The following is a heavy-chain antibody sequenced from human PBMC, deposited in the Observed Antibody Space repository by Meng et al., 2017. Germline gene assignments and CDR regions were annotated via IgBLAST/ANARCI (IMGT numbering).Heavy chain of an antibody. J-gene: IGHJ4*02. D-gene: IGHD3-22*01. CDR3: ARDPGYYDSSGYYYGFDY. CDR2: IYTSGST. CDR1: GGSISSYY. V-gene: IGHV4-4*07. Sequence: SETLSLTCTVSGGSISSYYWSWIRQPAGKGLEWIGRIYTSGSTNYNPSPKSRVTMSVDTSKNQFSLKLSSVTAADTAVYYCARDPGYYDSSGYYYGFDYWGQGTLVTVSS.